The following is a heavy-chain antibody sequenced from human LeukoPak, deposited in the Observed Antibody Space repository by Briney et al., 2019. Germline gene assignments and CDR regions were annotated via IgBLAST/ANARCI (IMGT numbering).Heavy chain of an antibody. CDR3: ARGSTPRGYYYYMDV. J-gene: IGHJ6*03. V-gene: IGHV1-2*06. CDR2: INPNSGGT. CDR1: GYTFTGYY. Sequence: VSVRVSCKASGYTFTGYYMHWVRQAPGQGLEWMGRINPNSGGTNYAQKFQGRVTMTRDTSISTAYMELSRLRSDDTAVYYCARGSTPRGYYYYMDVWGKGTTVTVSS.